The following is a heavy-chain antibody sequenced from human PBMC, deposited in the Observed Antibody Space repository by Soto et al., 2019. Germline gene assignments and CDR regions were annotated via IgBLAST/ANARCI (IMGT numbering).Heavy chain of an antibody. CDR1: GGTFSSYA. CDR3: ARRWLSGGDSPYYFDY. D-gene: IGHD2-21*02. Sequence: QVQLVQSGAEVKKPGSSVKVSCKASGGTFSSYAISWVRQAPGQGLEWMGGIIPIFGTANYAQKFQGRVTITADESTSTAYMELSSLRSEDTAVYYRARRWLSGGDSPYYFDYWGQGTLVTVSS. CDR2: IIPIFGTA. J-gene: IGHJ4*02. V-gene: IGHV1-69*01.